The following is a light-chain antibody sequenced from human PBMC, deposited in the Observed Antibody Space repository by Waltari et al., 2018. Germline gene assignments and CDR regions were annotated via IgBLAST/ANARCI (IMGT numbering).Light chain of an antibody. J-gene: IGLJ2*01. Sequence: QSVLTQPPSVSGAPGQTVTISCIGGRSNIGAGYDVHRFQQLPQTAPKHLIYASTNRPSGISDRFSGSKSGTSASLVITGLQIEDEAVYYCQSYDTRLSASVIFGGGTELTVL. V-gene: IGLV1-40*01. CDR3: QSYDTRLSASVI. CDR2: AST. CDR1: RSNIGAGYD.